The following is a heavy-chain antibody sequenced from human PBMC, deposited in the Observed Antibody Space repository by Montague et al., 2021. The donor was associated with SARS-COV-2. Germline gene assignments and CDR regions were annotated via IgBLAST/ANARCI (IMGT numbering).Heavy chain of an antibody. Sequence: SETLSLTCTVSGSSIGSGDSCGWIWPPPGKGLEWIVSIYNSGTTYYTPSLPSRLTMSIDTSTNQFSLRLTSVTAADTAVFFCVREKAGGLRNVFDIWGQGTTVTVSS. CDR1: GSSIGSGDS. J-gene: IGHJ3*02. CDR3: VREKAGGLRNVFDI. CDR2: IYNSGTT. V-gene: IGHV4-38-2*02.